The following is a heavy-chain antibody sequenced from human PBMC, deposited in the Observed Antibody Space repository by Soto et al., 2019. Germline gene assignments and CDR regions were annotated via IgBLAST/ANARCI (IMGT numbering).Heavy chain of an antibody. Sequence: QVQLQQRGAGLLKPSATLSLTCAVFGGSFSGYYWSWIRQPPGKGLEWIGEINHSGSTNYNPSLKSRVTISVDTSKNQFSLKLSSVTAADTAVYYCARVSGIYYYGMDVWGQGTTVTVSS. D-gene: IGHD3-10*01. CDR1: GGSFSGYY. CDR3: ARVSGIYYYGMDV. J-gene: IGHJ6*02. CDR2: INHSGST. V-gene: IGHV4-34*01.